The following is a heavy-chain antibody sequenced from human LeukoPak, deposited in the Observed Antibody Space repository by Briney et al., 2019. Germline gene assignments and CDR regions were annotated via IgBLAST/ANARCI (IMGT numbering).Heavy chain of an antibody. CDR1: GYIFTSYW. V-gene: IGHV5-51*01. CDR2: IYPGDADT. CDR3: ARGRGRQTTDAFDV. Sequence: GASLQICCEGAGYIFTSYWIGWGRQMPGKGLEWMGIIYPGDADTRYSPSFQGQVHISADKSISTAYLQWSSLKASDTAIYYCARGRGRQTTDAFDVWGQGTMVTVSS. D-gene: IGHD3-16*01. J-gene: IGHJ3*01.